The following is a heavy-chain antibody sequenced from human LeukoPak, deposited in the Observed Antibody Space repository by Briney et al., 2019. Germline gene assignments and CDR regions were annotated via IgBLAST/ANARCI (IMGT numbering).Heavy chain of an antibody. CDR1: GGSISSYY. CDR2: IYYSGST. CDR3: ARVDDFWSGHYYYGMDV. J-gene: IGHJ6*02. Sequence: PSETLSLTCTVSGGSISSYYWSWIRQPPGKGLEWIGYIYYSGSTNYNPSLKSRVTVSVDTSKNQFSLQLSSVTAADTAVYYCARVDDFWSGHYYYGMDVWGQGTTVTVSS. V-gene: IGHV4-59*01. D-gene: IGHD3-3*01.